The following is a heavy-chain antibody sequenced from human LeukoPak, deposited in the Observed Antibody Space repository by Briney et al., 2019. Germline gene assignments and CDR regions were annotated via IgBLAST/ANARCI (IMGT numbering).Heavy chain of an antibody. Sequence: GASVKVSCKASGYTFTSYGISWVRQAPGQGLEWMGWISAYNGNTNYAQKLQGRVTMTTDTSTSTAYMELRSLRSDDTAVYYCARGPLYYDFWSGYYFFDYWGQGTLVTVSS. CDR2: ISAYNGNT. V-gene: IGHV1-18*01. D-gene: IGHD3-3*01. J-gene: IGHJ4*02. CDR3: ARGPLYYDFWSGYYFFDY. CDR1: GYTFTSYG.